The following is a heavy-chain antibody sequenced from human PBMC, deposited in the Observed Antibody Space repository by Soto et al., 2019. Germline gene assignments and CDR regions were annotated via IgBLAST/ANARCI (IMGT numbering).Heavy chain of an antibody. CDR2: IIPILGIA. CDR1: GGTFSSYT. V-gene: IGHV1-69*02. D-gene: IGHD1-26*01. CDR3: ARVELKDVGPAAFDI. J-gene: IGHJ3*02. Sequence: GASVKVSCKASGGTFSSYTISWVRQAPGQGLEWMGRIIPILGIANYAQKFQGRVTITADKSTSTAYMELSSLRSEDTAVYYCARVELKDVGPAAFDIWGQGTMVTVSS.